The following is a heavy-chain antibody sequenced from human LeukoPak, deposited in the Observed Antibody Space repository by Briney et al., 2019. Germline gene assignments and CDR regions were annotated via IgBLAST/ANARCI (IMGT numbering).Heavy chain of an antibody. Sequence: ASVKVSCKASGGTFSSYAISWVRQAPGQGLEWMGGIIPIFGTANYAQKFQGRVTITADKSTSTAYMELSSLRSEDTAVYYCARVRGGIAAAANDYWGQGTLVTVSS. CDR2: IIPIFGTA. CDR3: ARVRGGIAAAANDY. V-gene: IGHV1-69*06. J-gene: IGHJ4*02. CDR1: GGTFSSYA. D-gene: IGHD6-13*01.